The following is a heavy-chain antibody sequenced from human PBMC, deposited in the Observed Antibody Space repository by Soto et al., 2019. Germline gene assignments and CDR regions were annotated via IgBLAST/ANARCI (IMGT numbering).Heavy chain of an antibody. CDR1: GGNFSSFA. J-gene: IGHJ3*02. D-gene: IGHD1-1*01. CDR2: IIPIFGTA. V-gene: IGHV1-69*13. CDR3: AHNNPDASDI. Sequence: GASVKVSWKAFGGNFSSFAISWVRQGPGQGVEWLGGIIPIFGTANYAQKFQGRVTITADESTSTAYMELSSLRSEDTAVYYCAHNNPDASDIWGQGTMVTVSS.